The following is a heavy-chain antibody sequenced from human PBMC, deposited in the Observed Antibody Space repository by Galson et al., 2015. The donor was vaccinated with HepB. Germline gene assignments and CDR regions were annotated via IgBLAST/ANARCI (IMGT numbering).Heavy chain of an antibody. Sequence: SLRLSCAASGFTFSSYWMSWVRQAPGKGLEWVANIKQDGSEKYYVDSVKSRFTVSRDNAKDSLYLQMNSLRAEDTAVYYCASERYDYIWGSYRYRYYFDDWGQGTLVTVSA. J-gene: IGHJ4*02. V-gene: IGHV3-7*01. CDR3: ASERYDYIWGSYRYRYYFDD. CDR2: IKQDGSEK. CDR1: GFTFSSYW. D-gene: IGHD3-16*02.